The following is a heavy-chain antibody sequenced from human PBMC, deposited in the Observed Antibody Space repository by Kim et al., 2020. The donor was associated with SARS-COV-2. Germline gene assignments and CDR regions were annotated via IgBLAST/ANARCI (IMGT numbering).Heavy chain of an antibody. CDR1: GFTFSRYG. V-gene: IGHV3-33*05. CDR3: ARDRRVEWAYYCYDMDV. Sequence: GGSLRLSCAASGFTFSRYGLQWVRQAPGKGLEWVADISYDGNKKKYADSVKGRFTISRDDSKNTLYLYMDSLRDEDTAVYYCARDRRVEWAYYCYDMDVWGQGTTVTVSS. D-gene: IGHD3-10*01. J-gene: IGHJ6*02. CDR2: ISYDGNKK.